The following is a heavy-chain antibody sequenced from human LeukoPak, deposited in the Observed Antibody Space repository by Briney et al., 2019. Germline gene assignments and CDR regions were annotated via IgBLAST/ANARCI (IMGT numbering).Heavy chain of an antibody. CDR3: ATVYYGSGHDAFDI. Sequence: ASVKVSCKVSGYTLTELSMHWVRQAPGKGLEWMGGFDPEDGETIYAQKFQGRVTMTEDTSTDTAYMELSSLRSEDTAVYYCATVYYGSGHDAFDILGQGTMVTVSS. CDR2: FDPEDGET. J-gene: IGHJ3*02. D-gene: IGHD3-10*01. V-gene: IGHV1-24*01. CDR1: GYTLTELS.